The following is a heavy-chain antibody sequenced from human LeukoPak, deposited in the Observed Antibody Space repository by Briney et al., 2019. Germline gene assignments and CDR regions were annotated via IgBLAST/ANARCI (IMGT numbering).Heavy chain of an antibody. CDR2: MYLSGTT. V-gene: IGHV4-4*02. CDR3: AGLEGRYSTGLYYYFDY. CDR1: GFISSDHY. D-gene: IGHD6-19*01. Sequence: GSLRLSCAASGFISSDHYMDWVRQAPGKGLEWVGEMYLSGTTTYNPSLRGRVTISIDKSKNQLSLKLSSVTAADTAVYYCAGLEGRYSTGLYYYFDYWGQGTLVTVSS. J-gene: IGHJ4*02.